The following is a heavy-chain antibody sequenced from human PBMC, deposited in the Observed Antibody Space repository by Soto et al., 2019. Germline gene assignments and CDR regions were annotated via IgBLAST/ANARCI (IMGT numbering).Heavy chain of an antibody. J-gene: IGHJ6*02. Sequence: GPTLVNPTETLTLTCTFSGFSLTSPGMCVSWIRQPPGKALEWLALIERDDDDKYYSTSMKTRLTISKDTRKNQVVLTMANMDPADTGTYYCARSIRGPRRFNGMDVWGQGT. CDR3: ARSIRGPRRFNGMDV. D-gene: IGHD1-20*01. V-gene: IGHV2-70*13. CDR2: IERDDDDK. CDR1: GFSLTSPGMC.